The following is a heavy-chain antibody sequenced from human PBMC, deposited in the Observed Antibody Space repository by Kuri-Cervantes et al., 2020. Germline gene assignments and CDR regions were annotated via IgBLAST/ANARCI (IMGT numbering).Heavy chain of an antibody. J-gene: IGHJ6*03. CDR2: INPNSGGT. Sequence: ASVKVSCKASGYTFTGYYMHWVRQAPGQGLEWMGWINPNSGGTNYAQKFQGRVTISVDTSKNQFSLNLSSVTAADTAVYYCARRTPTANYYYYYMDVWGKGTTVTVSS. CDR3: ARRTPTANYYYYYMDV. CDR1: GYTFTGYY. D-gene: IGHD4-17*01. V-gene: IGHV1-2*02.